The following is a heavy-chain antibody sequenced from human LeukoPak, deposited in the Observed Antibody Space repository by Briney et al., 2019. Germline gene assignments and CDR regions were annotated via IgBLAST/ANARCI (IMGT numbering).Heavy chain of an antibody. D-gene: IGHD3-10*01. CDR1: GYSISSGYY. CDR2: IYHSGST. V-gene: IGHV4-38-2*02. J-gene: IGHJ4*02. Sequence: PSETLSLTXTVSGYSISSGYYWGWIRQPPGKGLEWIGSIYHSGSTYYNPSLKSRVTISVDTSKNQFSLKLSSVTAADTAVYYCATYYGSGSLHFDYWGQGTLVTVSS. CDR3: ATYYGSGSLHFDY.